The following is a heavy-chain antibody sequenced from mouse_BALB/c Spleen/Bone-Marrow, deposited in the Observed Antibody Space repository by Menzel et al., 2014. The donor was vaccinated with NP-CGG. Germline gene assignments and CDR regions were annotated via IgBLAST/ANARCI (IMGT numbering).Heavy chain of an antibody. Sequence: EVHLVESGGGLVQPGGSRKLSCAASGFTFSSFGMHWVRRAPEKGLEWVAYISSGSSNINYADTVKGRFTISRDNPKNTLFLQMTSLRSEVTAMYYCARWGYSYAMDYWGQGTSVTVSS. V-gene: IGHV5-17*02. CDR3: ARWGYSYAMDY. CDR1: GFTFSSFG. CDR2: ISSGSSNI. D-gene: IGHD2-3*01. J-gene: IGHJ4*01.